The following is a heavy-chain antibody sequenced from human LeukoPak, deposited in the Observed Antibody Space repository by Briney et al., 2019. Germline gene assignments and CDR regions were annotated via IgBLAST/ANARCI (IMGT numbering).Heavy chain of an antibody. V-gene: IGHV3-30*02. CDR3: AKDHLMYVVPAAKSWFDP. CDR1: GFTFSSYG. Sequence: GGSLRLSCAAPGFTFSSYGMHWVRQAPGKGLEWVAFIRYDGSNKYYADSVKGRFTISRDNSKNTLYLQMNSLRAEDTAVYYCAKDHLMYVVPAAKSWFDPWGQGTLVTVSS. J-gene: IGHJ5*02. D-gene: IGHD2-2*01. CDR2: IRYDGSNK.